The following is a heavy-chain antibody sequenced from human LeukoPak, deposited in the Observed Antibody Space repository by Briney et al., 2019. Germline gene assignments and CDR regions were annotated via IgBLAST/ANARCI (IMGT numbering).Heavy chain of an antibody. Sequence: SETLSLTCTASGCSISSYYLSWIRQPPGKGLEWIAYIYYGGSTDYNPSLKSRVTISLDTSKNQFSLKLSSVTAADTAVYYCARHDPIVGTPDAFDIWGQGTMVTVSS. V-gene: IGHV4-59*08. J-gene: IGHJ3*02. D-gene: IGHD1-26*01. CDR1: GCSISSYY. CDR2: IYYGGST. CDR3: ARHDPIVGTPDAFDI.